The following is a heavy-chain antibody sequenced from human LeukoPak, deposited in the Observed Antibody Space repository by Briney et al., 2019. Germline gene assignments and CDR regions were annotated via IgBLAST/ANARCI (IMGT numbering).Heavy chain of an antibody. CDR3: ARGDIGGSGVPMDV. D-gene: IGHD3-10*01. CDR2: ISSSSTHI. Sequence: GGSLRLSCAASGFTFSSYAMSWVRQAPGKGLEWVSSISSSSTHIYYADSVKGRFSISRDNAKNSLYLQMNSLRAEDTAVYYCARGDIGGSGVPMDVWGQGTTVTVSS. CDR1: GFTFSSYA. J-gene: IGHJ6*02. V-gene: IGHV3-21*01.